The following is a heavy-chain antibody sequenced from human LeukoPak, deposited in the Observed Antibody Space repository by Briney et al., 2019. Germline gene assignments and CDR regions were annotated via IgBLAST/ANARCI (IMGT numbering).Heavy chain of an antibody. D-gene: IGHD2-15*01. CDR1: GFTFSSYW. Sequence: GGSLRLSCAASGFTFSSYWMSWVRQAPGKGLEWVSAISGSGGSTYYADSVKGRFTISRDNSKNTLYLQMNSLRAEDTAVYYCAKDREKYPNTLDYWGQGTLVTVSS. CDR3: AKDREKYPNTLDY. CDR2: ISGSGGST. J-gene: IGHJ4*02. V-gene: IGHV3-23*01.